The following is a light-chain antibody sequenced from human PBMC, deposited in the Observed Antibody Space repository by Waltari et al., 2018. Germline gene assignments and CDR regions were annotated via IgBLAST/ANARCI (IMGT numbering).Light chain of an antibody. J-gene: IGLJ2*01. CDR1: SSASGGYEY. CDR2: DVN. Sequence: SALTQPDPVSGSPGQSITISCSGISSASGGYEYVSWYQQPPGKAPKVIIYDVNNRPSGVSNRFSGSKSGSSASLTISGLQAEDEADYYCSSFTSSTTGIFGGGTKVTVL. V-gene: IGLV2-14*03. CDR3: SSFTSSTTGI.